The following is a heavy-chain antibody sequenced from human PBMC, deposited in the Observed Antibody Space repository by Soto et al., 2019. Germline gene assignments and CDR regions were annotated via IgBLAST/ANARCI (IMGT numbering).Heavy chain of an antibody. CDR1: GGSFSGYF. CDR3: VRGPYNYNSRYFDY. J-gene: IGHJ4*02. D-gene: IGHD1-1*01. Sequence: QVQLQQWGAGLLKPSETLSLTCTVSGGSFSGYFWTWIRQPPGKGLEWLAEINHSGITNYNPSVGSRVSMSVDSSKNQFSLRLYSVTAADTAVYYCVRGPYNYNSRYFDYWGQGTLVTVSS. V-gene: IGHV4-34*01. CDR2: INHSGIT.